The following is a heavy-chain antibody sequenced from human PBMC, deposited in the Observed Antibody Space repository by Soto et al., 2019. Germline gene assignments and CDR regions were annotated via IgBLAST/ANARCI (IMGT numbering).Heavy chain of an antibody. CDR1: GGTFSSYA. J-gene: IGHJ5*02. Sequence: SVKVSCKASGGTFSSYAISWVRQAPGQGLEWMGGIIPIFGTANYAQKFQGRVTITADKSTSTAYMELSSLRSEDTAVYYCAGREYGSGSYPNPFEPWGQGTMVTVSS. CDR3: AGREYGSGSYPNPFEP. V-gene: IGHV1-69*06. D-gene: IGHD3-10*01. CDR2: IIPIFGTA.